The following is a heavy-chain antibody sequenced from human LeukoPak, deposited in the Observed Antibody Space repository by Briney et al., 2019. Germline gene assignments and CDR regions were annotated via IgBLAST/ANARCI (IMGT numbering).Heavy chain of an antibody. J-gene: IGHJ4*02. D-gene: IGHD6-19*01. CDR3: ARAALWLAPLDY. CDR2: ISSSGSTI. V-gene: IGHV3-48*04. CDR1: GFTFSSYS. Sequence: GGSLRLSCAASGFTFSSYSTNWVRQAPGKGLEWVSYISSSGSTIYYADSVKGRFTISRDNAKNSLYLQMNSLRAEDTAVYYCARAALWLAPLDYWGQGALVTVSS.